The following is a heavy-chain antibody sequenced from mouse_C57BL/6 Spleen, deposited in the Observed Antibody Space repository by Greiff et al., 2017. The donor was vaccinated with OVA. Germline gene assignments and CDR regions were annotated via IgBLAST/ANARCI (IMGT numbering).Heavy chain of an antibody. CDR2: IYPGDGDT. V-gene: IGHV1-80*01. J-gene: IGHJ4*01. D-gene: IGHD2-5*01. CDR3: ASPYSNYYAMDY. CDR1: GYAFSSYW. Sequence: QVQLQQSGAELVKPGASVKISCKASGYAFSSYWMNWVKQRPGKGLEWIGQIYPGDGDTNYNGKFKGKATLTADKSSSTAYMQLSSLTSEDSAVYFCASPYSNYYAMDYWGQGTSVTVSS.